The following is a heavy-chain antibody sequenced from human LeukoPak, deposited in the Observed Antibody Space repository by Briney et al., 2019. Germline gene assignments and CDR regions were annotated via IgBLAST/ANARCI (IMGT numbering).Heavy chain of an antibody. CDR3: ARDLRHNWFDP. CDR2: INPSGGST. Sequence: ASVKVSCKASGYTFTSYHMHWVRQAPGQGLEWMGIINPSGGSTSYAQKFQGRVTMTRDTSTSTVYMELSSLRSEDTAVYYCARDLRHNWFDPWGQGTLVTVSS. J-gene: IGHJ5*02. V-gene: IGHV1-46*01. CDR1: GYTFTSYH.